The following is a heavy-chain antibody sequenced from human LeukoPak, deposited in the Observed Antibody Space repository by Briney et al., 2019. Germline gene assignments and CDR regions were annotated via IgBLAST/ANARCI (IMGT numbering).Heavy chain of an antibody. V-gene: IGHV1-18*01. J-gene: IGHJ4*02. CDR2: ISAYNGNT. Sequence: GASVKVSCKASGYTFTSYGISWVRQAPGQGLEWMGWISAYNGNTNYAQKLQGRVTMTTDTSTSTAYMELRSLRSDDTAVYYCARDFGSGSYYTPYYFDYWGQGTLVTVSS. CDR3: ARDFGSGSYYTPYYFDY. D-gene: IGHD3-10*01. CDR1: GYTFTSYG.